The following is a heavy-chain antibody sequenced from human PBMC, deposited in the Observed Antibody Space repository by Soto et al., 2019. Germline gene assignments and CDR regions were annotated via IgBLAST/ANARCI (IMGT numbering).Heavy chain of an antibody. CDR3: AHRILRTVFGLVTTTAIYFDF. Sequence: QITLNESGPPVVKPAETLTLTCTFSGFSLTTSGVGVGWMRQSPGKAPEWLALIYWDDDKRYSASLKSRLTITKDTSKNQVVLTMASVDPADTATYYCAHRILRTVFGLVTTTAIYFDFWGQGTPVVVSS. D-gene: IGHD3-3*01. J-gene: IGHJ4*02. V-gene: IGHV2-5*02. CDR2: IYWDDDK. CDR1: GFSLTTSGVG.